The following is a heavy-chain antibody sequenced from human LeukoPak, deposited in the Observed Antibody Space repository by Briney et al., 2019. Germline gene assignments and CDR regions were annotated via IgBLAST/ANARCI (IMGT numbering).Heavy chain of an antibody. CDR3: ARDRIAAGMCDP. Sequence: GSVKVSCKASGYTFTGYYIHWVRQAPGQGLEWMGWINPNTGGTNYAQNFQGRVTMTRDTSISTVYMELSSLRFDDTALYYCARDRIAAGMCDPWGQGTPVTVSS. D-gene: IGHD6-13*01. V-gene: IGHV1-2*02. CDR1: GYTFTGYY. CDR2: INPNTGGT. J-gene: IGHJ5*02.